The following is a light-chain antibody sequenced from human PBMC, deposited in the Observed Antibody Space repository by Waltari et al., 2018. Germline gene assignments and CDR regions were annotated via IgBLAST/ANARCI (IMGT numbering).Light chain of an antibody. Sequence: SALTHPASVSGSPGQSTPSSCTGTSSGIGVSNNVPCDQPHPGKSPNLILYDVNERPSGRSDLFSGSKSCNTATLTISALQAEDEADYYCNSYTTDTTMFYVFGIGTRVTVL. CDR1: SSGIGVSNN. CDR2: DVN. J-gene: IGLJ1*01. CDR3: NSYTTDTTMFYV. V-gene: IGLV2-14*01.